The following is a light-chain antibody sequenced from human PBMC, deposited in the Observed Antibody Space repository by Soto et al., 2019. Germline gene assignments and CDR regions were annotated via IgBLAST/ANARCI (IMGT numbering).Light chain of an antibody. V-gene: IGKV1-6*01. J-gene: IGKJ1*01. Sequence: AIQMTQSPSSLSASVGDRVTITCRASQGIRNDLDWFQQKPGKAPKLLIYAASNLQSGVPARFSGSGSGTDFTLTISSLQPEDFATYYCQQFIDGWTFGQGTKVDIK. CDR2: AAS. CDR1: QGIRND. CDR3: QQFIDGWT.